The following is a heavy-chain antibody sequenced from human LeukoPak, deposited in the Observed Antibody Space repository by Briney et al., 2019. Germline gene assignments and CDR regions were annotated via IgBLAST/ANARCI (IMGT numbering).Heavy chain of an antibody. CDR2: ISTSGGTI. D-gene: IGHD2-21*01. CDR1: GFTFSSSS. CDR3: ARHIPFDC. V-gene: IGHV3-48*01. Sequence: GGSLRLSCAASGFTFSSSSMNWVRQAPERGLEWVSYISTSGGTIYYADSVKGRFTISRDNAKNSLYLQMDSLRAEDTAVYYCARHIPFDCWGQGTLVTVSS. J-gene: IGHJ4*02.